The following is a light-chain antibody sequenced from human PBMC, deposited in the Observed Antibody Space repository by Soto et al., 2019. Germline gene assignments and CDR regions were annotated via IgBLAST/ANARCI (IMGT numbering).Light chain of an antibody. Sequence: QSVLTQPPSVSGAPGQRVTITCTGRSSNIGAGYDVHWYQQLPGTAPKLLIYGNSNRPSGVPDRFSGSKSGTSASLAITRLQAEDEADYYCQSYDSSLSGFVVFGGGTKLTVL. CDR3: QSYDSSLSGFVV. CDR2: GNS. CDR1: SSNIGAGYD. J-gene: IGLJ2*01. V-gene: IGLV1-40*01.